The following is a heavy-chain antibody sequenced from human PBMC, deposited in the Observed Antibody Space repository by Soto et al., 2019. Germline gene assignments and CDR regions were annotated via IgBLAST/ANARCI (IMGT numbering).Heavy chain of an antibody. CDR3: AGIAAAGTSWFDP. V-gene: IGHV4-59*08. CDR1: GGSISSYY. D-gene: IGHD6-13*01. Sequence: SETLSLTCTVSGGSISSYYWSWIRQPPGKGLEWIGYIYYSGSTNYNPSLKSRVTISVDTSKNQFSLKLSSVTAADTAVYYCAGIAAAGTSWFDPWGPGTLVTVSS. J-gene: IGHJ5*02. CDR2: IYYSGST.